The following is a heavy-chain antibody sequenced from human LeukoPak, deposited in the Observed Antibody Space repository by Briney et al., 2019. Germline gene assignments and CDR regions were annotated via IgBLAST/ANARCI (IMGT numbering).Heavy chain of an antibody. CDR2: ISYHGDIT. V-gene: IGHV3-30*01. CDR3: ARDPTYYYGSGSSGPHYFDF. CDR1: GFTFSSYA. Sequence: GGSLRLSCAASGFTFSSYAMHWVPQAPGKGLEWVALISYHGDITYYADSVKGRFTLSRHNSKTTLFLQLNSLRAEDTAVYYCARDPTYYYGSGSSGPHYFDFWGQGTLVTVSS. D-gene: IGHD3-10*01. J-gene: IGHJ4*02.